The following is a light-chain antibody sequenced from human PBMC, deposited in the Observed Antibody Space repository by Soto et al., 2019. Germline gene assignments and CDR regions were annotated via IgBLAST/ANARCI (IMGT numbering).Light chain of an antibody. Sequence: QSVLTQPPSVSGTPGQRVTISCSGSSSNIGSSYVYWYQQLPGTAPKLLIYRNNQWPSGVPDRFSGSKAGTSASLVISGLRSEDEADYYCSAWDERLSGWVFGGGTKLTV. V-gene: IGLV1-47*01. CDR2: RNN. J-gene: IGLJ3*02. CDR1: SSNIGSSY. CDR3: SAWDERLSGWV.